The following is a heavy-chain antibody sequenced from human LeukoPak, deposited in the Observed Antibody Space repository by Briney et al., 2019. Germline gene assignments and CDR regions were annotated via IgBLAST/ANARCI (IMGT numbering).Heavy chain of an antibody. CDR1: GFNFNTYA. Sequence: GGSLRLSCAASGFNFNTYAMSWVRQAPGKGLEWVSSISGSGGSTYYADAVKGRSTISRDNSKNTLYLQMNGLRAEDTAVYYCAEDVVVIVAAKPGIWGQGTLVTVSS. CDR3: AEDVVVIVAAKPGI. J-gene: IGHJ4*02. V-gene: IGHV3-23*01. D-gene: IGHD2-15*01. CDR2: ISGSGGST.